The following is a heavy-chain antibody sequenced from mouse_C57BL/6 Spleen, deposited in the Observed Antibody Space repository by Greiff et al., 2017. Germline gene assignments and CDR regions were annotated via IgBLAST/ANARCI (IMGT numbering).Heavy chain of an antibody. Sequence: VQLQQSGAELVRPGASVTLSCKASGYTFTDYEMHWVKQTPVHGLEWIGAIDPETGGTAYNQKFKGKAILTADKSSSTAYMELRSLTSEDSAVYYCTRKDGYDGGFADWGQGTLVTVSA. CDR1: GYTFTDYE. CDR2: IDPETGGT. J-gene: IGHJ3*01. D-gene: IGHD2-2*01. V-gene: IGHV1-15*01. CDR3: TRKDGYDGGFAD.